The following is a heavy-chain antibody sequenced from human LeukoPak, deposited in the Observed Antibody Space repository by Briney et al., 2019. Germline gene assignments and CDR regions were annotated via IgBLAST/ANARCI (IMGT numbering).Heavy chain of an antibody. J-gene: IGHJ6*03. V-gene: IGHV4-59*01. D-gene: IGHD5-24*01. Sequence: MSSETLSLTCTVSGGSISSCYWSWIRQPPGKGLEWIGYIYYSGSTNYNPSLKSRVTISVDTSKNQFSLKLSSVTAADTAVYYCARHSADGYSYYYYYYMDVWGKGTTVTVSS. CDR3: ARHSADGYSYYYYYYMDV. CDR1: GGSISSCY. CDR2: IYYSGST.